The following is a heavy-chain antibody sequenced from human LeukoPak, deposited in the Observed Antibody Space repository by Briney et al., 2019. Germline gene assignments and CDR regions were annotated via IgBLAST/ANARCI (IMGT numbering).Heavy chain of an antibody. D-gene: IGHD5-24*01. Sequence: PSETLSLTCTVSGGSIRRYYWRWLRQPPGKGLEWIGYIYYSGSTNYNPSLKSRVTISLDTSKNQFSLKLSSVTAADTAVYYCARHSTDGYSYLEYWGQGTLVTVSS. CDR3: ARHSTDGYSYLEY. J-gene: IGHJ4*02. V-gene: IGHV4-59*08. CDR2: IYYSGST. CDR1: GGSIRRYY.